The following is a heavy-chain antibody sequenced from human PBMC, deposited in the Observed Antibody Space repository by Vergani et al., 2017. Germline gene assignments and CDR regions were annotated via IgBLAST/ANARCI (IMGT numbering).Heavy chain of an antibody. J-gene: IGHJ2*01. CDR3: ARPGDYYGSGCPWDWYFDL. V-gene: IGHV4-38-2*01. CDR2: IYHSGST. D-gene: IGHD3-10*01. CDR1: GYSISSGYY. Sequence: QVQLQESGPGLVKPSETLSLICAVSGYSISSGYYWGWIRQPPGKGLEWIGSIYHSGSTYYNPSLKSRVTISVDTSKNQFSLKLRSVTAADTAVYYCARPGDYYGSGCPWDWYFDLWGRGTLVTVSS.